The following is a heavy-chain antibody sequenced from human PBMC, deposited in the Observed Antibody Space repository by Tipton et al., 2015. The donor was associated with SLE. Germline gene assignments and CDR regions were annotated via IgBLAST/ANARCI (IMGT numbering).Heavy chain of an antibody. J-gene: IGHJ6*03. Sequence: GSLRLSCTGSGFTFNNHWMHWVRQAPGQGLAWISRINTDGSSKTYADSGKGRFTISRDNAKSTLYLQIDSLRAEDSAVYYCARRASDNYYYCMDVWGNGTTVVVSS. CDR1: GFTFNNHW. CDR3: ARRASDNYYYCMDV. CDR2: INTDGSSK. V-gene: IGHV3-74*01.